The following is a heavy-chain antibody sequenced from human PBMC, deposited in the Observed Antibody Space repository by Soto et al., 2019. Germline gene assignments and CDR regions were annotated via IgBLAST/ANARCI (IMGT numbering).Heavy chain of an antibody. CDR2: ISGSGGST. Sequence: GGSLRLSCAASGFTFSSYAMSWVRQAPGKGLEWVSAISGSGGSTYYADSVKGRFTISRDNSKNTLYLQMNSLRAEDTAVYYWANGDPGDYSLSISWGQGTLVTVSS. D-gene: IGHD4-17*01. CDR3: ANGDPGDYSLSIS. CDR1: GFTFSSYA. J-gene: IGHJ4*02. V-gene: IGHV3-23*01.